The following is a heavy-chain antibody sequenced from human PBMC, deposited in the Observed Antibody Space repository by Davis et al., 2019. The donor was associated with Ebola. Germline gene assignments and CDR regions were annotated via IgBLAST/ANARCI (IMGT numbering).Heavy chain of an antibody. CDR3: ARGVSGSGNYCALDV. V-gene: IGHV3-66*02. D-gene: IGHD3-10*01. CDR2: IYSGGST. Sequence: GESLKISCAASGFTVSSNYMSWVRQAPGKGLEWVSVIYSGGSTYYADSVKGRFTISRDNSKNTLYLQMNSLRPEDTAVYYCARGVSGSGNYCALDVWGQGTMVTVSS. CDR1: GFTVSSNY. J-gene: IGHJ3*01.